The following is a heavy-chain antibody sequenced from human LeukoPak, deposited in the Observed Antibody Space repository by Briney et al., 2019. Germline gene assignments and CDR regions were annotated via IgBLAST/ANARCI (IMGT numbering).Heavy chain of an antibody. D-gene: IGHD2/OR15-2a*01. J-gene: IGHJ4*02. CDR2: ISGDGNAK. Sequence: GGSLRLSCAASGFIFSSYVMNWVRQAPGKGLEWVSYISGDGNAKHYTDSVKGRFTISRDNAKNALYLQMNSLRAEDTAVYFCARDYVYAFDYWGQGTLVTVSS. CDR1: GFIFSSYV. V-gene: IGHV3-48*01. CDR3: ARDYVYAFDY.